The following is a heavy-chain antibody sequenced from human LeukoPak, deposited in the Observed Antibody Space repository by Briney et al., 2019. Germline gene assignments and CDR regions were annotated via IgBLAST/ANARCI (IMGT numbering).Heavy chain of an antibody. J-gene: IGHJ4*02. V-gene: IGHV3-66*02. CDR3: ARDLSSGWYDY. Sequence: GGSLRLSCAASGFTVSSNYMSWVRQAPGKGLEWVSVIDSGGSTYYADSVKGRFTISRDNSKNTLYLQMNSLRAEDTAVYYCARDLSSGWYDYWGQGTLVTVSS. CDR1: GFTVSSNY. D-gene: IGHD6-19*01. CDR2: IDSGGST.